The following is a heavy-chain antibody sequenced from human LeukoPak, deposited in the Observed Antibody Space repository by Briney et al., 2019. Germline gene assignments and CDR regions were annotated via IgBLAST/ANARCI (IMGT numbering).Heavy chain of an antibody. CDR3: AREVSGWYRGTYYFDY. CDR2: INHSGST. CDR1: GGSFSGYY. D-gene: IGHD6-19*01. J-gene: IGHJ4*02. V-gene: IGHV4-34*01. Sequence: SETLSLTCAVYGGSFSGYYWSWIRQPPGKGLEWIGEINHSGSTYYNPSLKSRVTISVDTSKNQFSLKLSSVTAADTAVYYCAREVSGWYRGTYYFDYWGQGTLVTVSS.